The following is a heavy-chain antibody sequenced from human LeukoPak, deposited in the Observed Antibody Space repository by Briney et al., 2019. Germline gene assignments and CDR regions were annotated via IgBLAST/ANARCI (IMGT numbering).Heavy chain of an antibody. Sequence: GGSQRLSCAASGFTFSDYYMSWIRQAPGKGLEWVSYISSSGSTIYYADSVKGRFTISRDNAKNSLYLQMNSLRAEDTAVYYCARALSFQEAFDIWGQGTMVTVSS. CDR1: GFTFSDYY. V-gene: IGHV3-11*04. CDR2: ISSSGSTI. CDR3: ARALSFQEAFDI. J-gene: IGHJ3*02.